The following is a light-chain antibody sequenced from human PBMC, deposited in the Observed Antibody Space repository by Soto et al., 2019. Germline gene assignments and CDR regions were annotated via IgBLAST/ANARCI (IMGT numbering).Light chain of an antibody. CDR2: KGT. J-gene: IGLJ1*01. V-gene: IGLV2-23*01. Sequence: QSALAQPASVSGSPGQSITISCTGTSSDVGAYNSVSWYQQHPHKAPQVIIYKGTQRPSGVSNRFSGSTSGNAASLTISGLQADDEADYFCCSSAPESTYVFGNGTNVTVL. CDR3: CSSAPESTYV. CDR1: SSDVGAYNS.